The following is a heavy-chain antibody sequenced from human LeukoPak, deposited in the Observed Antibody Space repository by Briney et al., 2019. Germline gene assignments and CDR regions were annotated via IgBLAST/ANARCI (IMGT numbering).Heavy chain of an antibody. CDR1: GFAFSSYA. Sequence: PGGSLRLSCAASGFAFSSYAMSWVRQAPGKGLEWVSALSGSGGSTYYADSVKGRFTISRDNSKSTLYLQMNSLRAEDTAVYYCAKAIDYDGSDLDYWGQGTLVTVSS. V-gene: IGHV3-23*01. CDR2: LSGSGGST. J-gene: IGHJ4*02. CDR3: AKAIDYDGSDLDY. D-gene: IGHD3-22*01.